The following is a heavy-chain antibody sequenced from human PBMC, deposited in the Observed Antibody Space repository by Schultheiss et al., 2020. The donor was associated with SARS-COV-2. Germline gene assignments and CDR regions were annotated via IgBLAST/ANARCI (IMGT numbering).Heavy chain of an antibody. CDR2: NNPNSGGA. D-gene: IGHD4-17*01. V-gene: IGHV1-2*06. Sequence: ASVKVSCKASGYTFTGYNMHWVRQAPVKGLEWMGRNNPNSGGAYYAKKFQGRVTMNRDTSIRPAYMELSRLRSEDKAVYFCARAPYGDYPSNYLGQGTLVTVAS. J-gene: IGHJ4*02. CDR3: ARAPYGDYPSNY. CDR1: GYTFTGYN.